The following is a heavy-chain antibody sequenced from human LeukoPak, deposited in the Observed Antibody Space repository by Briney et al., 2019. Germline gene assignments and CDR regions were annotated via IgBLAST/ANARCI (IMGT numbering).Heavy chain of an antibody. J-gene: IGHJ4*02. D-gene: IGHD3-10*01. Sequence: GGSLRLSCAASGFTFSSYNMNWVRQAPGKGLEWVSSITSGSSYIYYADSVKGRFTISRDNAKNSLYLQMNSLRAEDTAVYYCARVPRPFDYFDYWGQGTLVTVSS. CDR3: ARVPRPFDYFDY. V-gene: IGHV3-21*01. CDR1: GFTFSSYN. CDR2: ITSGSSYI.